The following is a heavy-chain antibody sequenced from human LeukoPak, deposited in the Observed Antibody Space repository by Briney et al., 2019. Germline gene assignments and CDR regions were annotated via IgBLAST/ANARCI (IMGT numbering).Heavy chain of an antibody. CDR3: ARELSPVVKYYFEY. Sequence: GGSLRLSCAASGFTSSSYWMHWVRQAPGKGLEWVAVIWYDGSNKYYADSVKGRFTISRDNSKNTLYLQMNSLRAEDTALYYCARELSPVVKYYFEYWGQGTLVTVSP. CDR2: IWYDGSNK. D-gene: IGHD3-22*01. V-gene: IGHV3-33*08. J-gene: IGHJ4*02. CDR1: GFTSSSYW.